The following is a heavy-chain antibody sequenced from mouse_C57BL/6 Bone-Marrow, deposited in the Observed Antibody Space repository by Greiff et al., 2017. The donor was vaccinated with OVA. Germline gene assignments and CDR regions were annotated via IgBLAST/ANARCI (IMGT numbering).Heavy chain of an antibody. CDR2: IYPGDGDT. J-gene: IGHJ3*01. CDR3: ASPLYYSNYVGFAY. CDR1: GYAFSSSW. D-gene: IGHD2-5*01. Sequence: VQLQQSGPELVKPGASVKISCKASGYAFSSSWMNWVKQRPGKGLEWIGRIYPGDGDTNYNGKFKGKATLTADKSSSTAYMQLSSLTSEDSAVYFCASPLYYSNYVGFAYWGQGTLGTVSA. V-gene: IGHV1-82*01.